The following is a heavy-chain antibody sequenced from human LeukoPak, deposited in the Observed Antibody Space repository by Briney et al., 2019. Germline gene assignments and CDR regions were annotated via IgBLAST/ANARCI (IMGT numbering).Heavy chain of an antibody. CDR1: GFTFSSYW. Sequence: GGSLRLSCAASGFTFSSYWMSWVRQAPGKGLEWVANIKQDGSEKYYVGSVKGRFTISRDNAKNSLYLQMNSLRAEDTAVYYCASYAVTYYDFWSGYSPRYYFDYWGQETLVTVSS. CDR2: IKQDGSEK. J-gene: IGHJ4*02. CDR3: ASYAVTYYDFWSGYSPRYYFDY. V-gene: IGHV3-7*01. D-gene: IGHD3-3*01.